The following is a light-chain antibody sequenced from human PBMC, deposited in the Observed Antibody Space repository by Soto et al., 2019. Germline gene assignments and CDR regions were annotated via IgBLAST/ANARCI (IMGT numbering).Light chain of an antibody. J-gene: IGKJ2*01. Sequence: DIQMTQSPSTLSASVGDRVTITCRASQSINSWLAWYQQKPGKAPKLLIYGASSLESGVPSKFSGSGSVTEFTLTIDSLQPDDFATYYCQQYSSSSPTFGQGTKLEIQ. CDR3: QQYSSSSPT. V-gene: IGKV1-5*01. CDR2: GAS. CDR1: QSINSW.